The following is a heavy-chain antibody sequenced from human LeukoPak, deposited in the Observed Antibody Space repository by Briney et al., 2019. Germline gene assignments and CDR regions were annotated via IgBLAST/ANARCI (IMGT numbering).Heavy chain of an antibody. D-gene: IGHD2-15*01. J-gene: IGHJ4*02. CDR1: GFTFSSYA. CDR2: ISGSGGST. CDR3: AKDRVVVVATAFDY. V-gene: IGHV3-23*01. Sequence: GGSLRLSCAASGFTFSSYAMSWVRQAPGKGLEWVSAISGSGGSTYYADSVKGRFTISRDNSKNALYLQMNSLRAEDTAVYYCAKDRVVVVATAFDYWGQGTLVTVSS.